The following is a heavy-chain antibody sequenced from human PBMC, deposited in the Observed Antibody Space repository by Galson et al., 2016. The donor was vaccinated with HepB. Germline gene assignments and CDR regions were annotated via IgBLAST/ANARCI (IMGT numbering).Heavy chain of an antibody. CDR3: TSYRY. J-gene: IGHJ4*02. Sequence: SLRLSCAASGFTFSGSAMYWVRQASGKGLEYVAHIRSKANNYATVYAASVKGRFTISRDDSKNTAYLQMNSLKTEDPAVYYCTSYRYWGQGTLVTVSS. CDR1: GFTFSGSA. V-gene: IGHV3-73*01. CDR2: IRSKANNYAT. D-gene: IGHD3-16*02.